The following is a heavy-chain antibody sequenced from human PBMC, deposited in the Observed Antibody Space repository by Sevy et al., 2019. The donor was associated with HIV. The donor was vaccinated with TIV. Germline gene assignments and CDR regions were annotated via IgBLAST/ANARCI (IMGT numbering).Heavy chain of an antibody. CDR1: GFTFSSYS. D-gene: IGHD1-26*01. V-gene: IGHV3-21*01. CDR2: ISSSSSYI. Sequence: GGSLRLSCAASGFTFSSYSMNWVRQAPGKGLEWISSISSSSSYIYYADSVKGRFTISRDNAKNSLYLQMNSLRAEDTAMYYCARDGGGSYLDAFDIWGQGTMVTVSS. J-gene: IGHJ3*02. CDR3: ARDGGGSYLDAFDI.